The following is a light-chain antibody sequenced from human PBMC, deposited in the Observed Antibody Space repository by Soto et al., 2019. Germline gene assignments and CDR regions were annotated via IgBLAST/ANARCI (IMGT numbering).Light chain of an antibody. CDR1: QTISTM. J-gene: IGKJ1*01. V-gene: IGKV1-5*03. Sequence: DIQMTQYPATLSAAVGDRVTITCRASQTISTMLAWYQQRPGKAPNLLIYKATSIESGDPSRFSGSGSATELSLKISSLQPDDIATYVCDQYSTYPWTFGQGTTVEVK. CDR3: DQYSTYPWT. CDR2: KAT.